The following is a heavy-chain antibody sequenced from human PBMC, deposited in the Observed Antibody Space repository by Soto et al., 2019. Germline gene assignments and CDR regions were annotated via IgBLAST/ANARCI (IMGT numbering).Heavy chain of an antibody. D-gene: IGHD7-27*01. CDR2: INPSGGST. J-gene: IGHJ3*02. Sequence: ASVKVSCKASGYTFTSYYMHWVRQAPGQGLEWMGIINPSGGSTSYAQKFQGRVTMTRDTSTSTVYMELSSLRSEDTAVYYCARGGKLGLDIDAFDIWGQGTMVTVSS. CDR3: ARGGKLGLDIDAFDI. V-gene: IGHV1-46*01. CDR1: GYTFTSYY.